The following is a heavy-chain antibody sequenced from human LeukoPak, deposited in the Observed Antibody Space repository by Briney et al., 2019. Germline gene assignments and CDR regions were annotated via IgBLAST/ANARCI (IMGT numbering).Heavy chain of an antibody. CDR1: GYTFTSYD. CDR2: IIPIFGTA. V-gene: IGHV1-69*13. D-gene: IGHD3-10*01. CDR3: ATRLNYYGSFDP. J-gene: IGHJ5*02. Sequence: SVKVSCKASGYTFTSYDINWVRQATGQGLEWMGGIIPIFGTANYAQKFQGRVTITADESTSTAYMELSSLRSEDTAVYYCATRLNYYGSFDPWGQGTLVTVSS.